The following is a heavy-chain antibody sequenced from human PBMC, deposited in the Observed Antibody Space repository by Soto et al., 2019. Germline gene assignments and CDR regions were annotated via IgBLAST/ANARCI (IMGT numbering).Heavy chain of an antibody. J-gene: IGHJ3*02. D-gene: IGHD6-25*01. CDR2: IRSNGGST. Sequence: EVQLVESGGGLVQPGGSLRLSCAASGFTFSNYAMHWVRQAPGKGLEFVSVIRSNGGSTNYANSVKGRFTISIDNSKNTLYLQMGSLRPEDTGVYYCARDQRAYDIWGQGTMVTVSS. V-gene: IGHV3-64*01. CDR3: ARDQRAYDI. CDR1: GFTFSNYA.